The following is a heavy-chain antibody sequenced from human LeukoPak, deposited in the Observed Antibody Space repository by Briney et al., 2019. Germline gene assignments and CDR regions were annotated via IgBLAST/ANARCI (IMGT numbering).Heavy chain of an antibody. CDR2: IYYGGST. CDR1: VDPISSGRYS. Sequence: TLSLTCSVSVDPISSGRYSWSRIPKHRGEGLGCIGYIYYGGSTYYNPSLTSQVTITVDTSKNQFSLKLSSVTAADTAVYYCARYDSRGYFDYWGQGTLVTVSS. V-gene: IGHV4-31*01. D-gene: IGHD3-22*01. CDR3: ARYDSRGYFDY. J-gene: IGHJ4*02.